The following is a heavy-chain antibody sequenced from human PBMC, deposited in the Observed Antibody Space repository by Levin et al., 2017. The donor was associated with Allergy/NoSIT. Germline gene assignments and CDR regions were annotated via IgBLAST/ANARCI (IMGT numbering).Heavy chain of an antibody. CDR1: GDSISSSSYY. D-gene: IGHD3-9*01. CDR3: ARHPDTSQIKLLPYFDWQLRPGDPDDGFDI. Sequence: SETLSLTCTVSGDSISSSSYYWNWIRQPPGKGLEWIGTIYYSGTTYYNPSLKSRVTISVDTSKNQFSLKLSSVTAADTAVYFCARHPDTSQIKLLPYFDWQLRPGDPDDGFDIWGQGTMVTVSS. CDR2: IYYSGTT. V-gene: IGHV4-39*01. J-gene: IGHJ3*02.